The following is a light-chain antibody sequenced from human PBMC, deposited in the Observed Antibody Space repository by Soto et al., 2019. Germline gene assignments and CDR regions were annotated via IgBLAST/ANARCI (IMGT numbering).Light chain of an antibody. CDR1: QSVSSSY. Sequence: EIVLTQSPGTLSLSPGERATLSCRASQSVSSSYLAWYQQKPGQAPRLLIYGASSRAAGIPARFSASGSGTDFTLTISDVQPEDFALYYCHQRQSWPRTFGQGTTGDIK. J-gene: IGKJ1*01. CDR2: GAS. V-gene: IGKV3-20*01. CDR3: HQRQSWPRT.